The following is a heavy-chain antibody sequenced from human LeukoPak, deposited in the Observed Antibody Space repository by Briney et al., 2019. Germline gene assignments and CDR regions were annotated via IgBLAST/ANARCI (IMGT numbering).Heavy chain of an antibody. Sequence: KPSETLSLTCTVSGGSSNGYYWGWIRQAPGKGLEWTAYINYNGGTSYNPSLKSRVTISVDTSKNQFSLKLRSVTAADTAVYYCARFDLISPRYFDLWGRGTLVTVSS. J-gene: IGHJ2*01. V-gene: IGHV4-59*08. CDR1: GGSSNGYY. D-gene: IGHD3-16*01. CDR3: ARFDLISPRYFDL. CDR2: INYNGGT.